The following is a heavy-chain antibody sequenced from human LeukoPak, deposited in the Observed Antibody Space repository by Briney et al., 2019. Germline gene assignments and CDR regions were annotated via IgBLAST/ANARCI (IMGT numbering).Heavy chain of an antibody. D-gene: IGHD5-12*01. CDR3: ALGEDSGYDESLRIDY. CDR2: IYHSGST. J-gene: IGHJ4*02. V-gene: IGHV4-4*02. CDR1: GGSISSSNW. Sequence: PSETQSLTCAVSGGSISSSNWWSWVRQPPGKGLEWIGEIYHSGSTNYNPSLKSRVTISVDKSKNQFSLKLSSVTAADTAVYYCALGEDSGYDESLRIDYWGQGTLVTVSS.